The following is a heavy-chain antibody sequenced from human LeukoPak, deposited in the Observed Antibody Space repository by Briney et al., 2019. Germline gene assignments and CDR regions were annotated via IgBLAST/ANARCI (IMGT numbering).Heavy chain of an antibody. D-gene: IGHD6-19*01. CDR3: ARDKRPGIAVAGSYWYFDL. J-gene: IGHJ2*01. CDR1: GGSISSYY. V-gene: IGHV4-59*01. Sequence: SETLSLTCTVSGGSISSYYWSWIRQPPGKALVWIGYIHYSGSTNYNPSLKSRVTISVDTSKNQFSLKLSSVTAADTAVYYCARDKRPGIAVAGSYWYFDLWGRGTLVTVSS. CDR2: IHYSGST.